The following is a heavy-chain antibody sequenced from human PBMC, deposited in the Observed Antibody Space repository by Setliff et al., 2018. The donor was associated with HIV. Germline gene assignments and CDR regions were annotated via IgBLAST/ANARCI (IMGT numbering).Heavy chain of an antibody. CDR2: IYYSGST. D-gene: IGHD3-10*01. V-gene: IGHV4-59*06. Sequence: PSETLSLTCNVSGGSITNYYWSWIRQHPGKGMEWIGYIYYSGSTYYSPSLKSRVTISEDTSKNQFSLKMRSVTAADTAVYYCATSPAGEILGSRPFYFDYWGQGTLVTVSS. J-gene: IGHJ4*02. CDR3: ATSPAGEILGSRPFYFDY. CDR1: GGSITNYY.